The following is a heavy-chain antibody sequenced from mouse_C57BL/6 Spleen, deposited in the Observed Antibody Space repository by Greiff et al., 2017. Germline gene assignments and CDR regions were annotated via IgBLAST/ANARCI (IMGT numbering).Heavy chain of an antibody. D-gene: IGHD3-2*02. CDR1: GYSFTGYY. CDR2: INPSTGGT. J-gene: IGHJ4*01. CDR3: ARSGGTAQVPYYAMDY. V-gene: IGHV1-42*01. Sequence: EVKLQQSGPELVKPGASVKISCKASGYSFTGYYMNWVKQSPEKSLEWIGEINPSTGGTTYNQKFKAKATLTVDKSSSTAYMQLKSLTSEDSAVYYCARSGGTAQVPYYAMDYWGQGTSVTVSS.